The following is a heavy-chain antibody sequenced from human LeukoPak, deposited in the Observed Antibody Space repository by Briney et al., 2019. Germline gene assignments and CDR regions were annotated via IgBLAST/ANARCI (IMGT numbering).Heavy chain of an antibody. V-gene: IGHV3-23*01. J-gene: IGHJ3*02. CDR3: ASPMTFMVRGLHGIDGFNI. CDR2: ISGSGGST. Sequence: GGSLRLSCAASGFTFSSYAMSWVRQAPGKGLEWVSAISGSGGSTYYADPVKGRFTISRDNSKNTLYLQMNSLRAEDTAVYYCASPMTFMVRGLHGIDGFNIWGQGTMVTVSS. D-gene: IGHD3-10*01. CDR1: GFTFSSYA.